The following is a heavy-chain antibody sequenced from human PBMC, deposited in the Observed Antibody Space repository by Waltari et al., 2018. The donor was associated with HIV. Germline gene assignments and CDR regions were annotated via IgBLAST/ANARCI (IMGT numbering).Heavy chain of an antibody. Sequence: QVQLVQSGAEVKKPGSSVKVSCKASGGTFSSYAISWVRQAPGQGLEWMGGIIPIFGTANYAQKFQGRVTITADESTSTAYMELSSLRSEDTAVYYCARDGGYCGGDCYSNYYYGMDVWGQGTTVTVSS. J-gene: IGHJ6*02. D-gene: IGHD2-21*02. V-gene: IGHV1-69*01. CDR3: ARDGGYCGGDCYSNYYYGMDV. CDR2: IIPIFGTA. CDR1: GGTFSSYA.